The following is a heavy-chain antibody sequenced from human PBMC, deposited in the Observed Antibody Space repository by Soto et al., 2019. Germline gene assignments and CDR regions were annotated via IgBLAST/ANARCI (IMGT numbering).Heavy chain of an antibody. D-gene: IGHD5-12*01. CDR3: ARDREMATILNWFDP. CDR2: IKQDGSEK. Sequence: GGSLRLSCAASGFTFSSYWMSWVRQAPGKGLEWVANIKQDGSEKYYVDSVKGRFTISRDNAKNSLYLQMNSLRAEDTAVYYCARDREMATILNWFDPWGQGTLVTVSS. CDR1: GFTFSSYW. J-gene: IGHJ5*02. V-gene: IGHV3-7*03.